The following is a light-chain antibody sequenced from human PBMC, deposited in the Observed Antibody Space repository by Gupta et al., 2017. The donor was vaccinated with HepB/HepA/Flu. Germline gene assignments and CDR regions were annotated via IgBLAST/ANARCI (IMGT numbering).Light chain of an antibody. Sequence: QSVLTQSTSVSGTPGQRVTISCSGSSSNVGRNNVNWYQQLPGTAPKLLIYYNDERPSGVPDRISGSKSGTSAYLASSGLQSEDEADYYCAAWDTSLNVVVFGGGTKLTV. CDR3: AAWDTSLNVVV. J-gene: IGLJ2*01. V-gene: IGLV1-44*01. CDR2: YND. CDR1: SSNVGRNN.